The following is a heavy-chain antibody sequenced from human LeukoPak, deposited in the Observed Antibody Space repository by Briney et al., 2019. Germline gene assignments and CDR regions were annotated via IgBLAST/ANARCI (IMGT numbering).Heavy chain of an antibody. CDR3: AREDYGDYVFDY. J-gene: IGHJ4*02. CDR2: IYTSGST. V-gene: IGHV4-61*02. D-gene: IGHD4-17*01. Sequence: SETLSLTCTVSGGSISSGSYYWSWIRQPAGKGLEWIGRIYTSGSTNYNPSLKSRVTMSVDTSKNQFSLKLSSVTAADTAVYYCAREDYGDYVFDYWGQGTLVTVSS. CDR1: GGSISSGSYY.